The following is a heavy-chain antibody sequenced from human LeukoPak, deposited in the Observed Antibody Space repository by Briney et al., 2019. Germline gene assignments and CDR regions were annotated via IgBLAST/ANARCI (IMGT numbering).Heavy chain of an antibody. CDR1: GFTFTKCA. V-gene: IGHV3-23*01. CDR2: ISGSGGST. CDR3: AKDTYYYDSSGYYPYYFDY. J-gene: IGHJ4*02. D-gene: IGHD3-22*01. Sequence: GGSLRLSCVASGFTFTKCAMSWIRQAPGKGLEWVSAISGSGGSTYYADSVKGRFTISRDNSKNTLYLQMNSLRAEDTAVYYCAKDTYYYDSSGYYPYYFDYWGQGTLVTVSS.